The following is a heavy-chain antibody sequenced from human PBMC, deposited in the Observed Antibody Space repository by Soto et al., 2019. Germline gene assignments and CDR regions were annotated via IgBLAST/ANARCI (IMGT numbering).Heavy chain of an antibody. CDR2: ISAYNGNT. D-gene: IGHD2-15*01. CDR3: ARIPQYCSGGSCNRGPFDY. CDR1: GYTFTSYG. V-gene: IGHV1-18*04. Sequence: ASVKVSFKASGYTFTSYGISWVRQAPGQGLEWMGWISAYNGNTNYAQKLQGRVTMTTDTSTSTAYMELRSLRSDDTAVYYCARIPQYCSGGSCNRGPFDYWGQGTLVTVSS. J-gene: IGHJ4*02.